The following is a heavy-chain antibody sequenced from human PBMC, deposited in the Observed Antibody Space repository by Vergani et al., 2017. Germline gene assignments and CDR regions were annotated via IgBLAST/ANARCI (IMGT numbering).Heavy chain of an antibody. J-gene: IGHJ6*02. CDR2: VEDSGYF. Sequence: QVQLQESGPGLVRPSETLSLTCTVSGGSLSGYYWNWIRQTPGEGLEWIGYVEDSGYFNYNPSLKTRVSMSSDTSNNQFSLMLSSVTVADTAVYYCARVGSTTTVVTPGGNYYYYGMDVWGQGTTVTVSS. V-gene: IGHV4-59*01. CDR3: ARVGSTTTVVTPGGNYYYYGMDV. D-gene: IGHD4-23*01. CDR1: GGSLSGYY.